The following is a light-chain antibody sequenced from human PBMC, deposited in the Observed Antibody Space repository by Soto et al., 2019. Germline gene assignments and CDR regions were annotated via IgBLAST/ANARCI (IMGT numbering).Light chain of an antibody. CDR2: GAS. CDR3: QHYGSSGT. CDR1: QSVSIK. Sequence: EIVLTQSPATVAVAPGERATVSCRASQSVSIKLAWYQQKPGQAPRLLIYGASNRATGIPDRFSGIGSGTDFTLTISRMDPEDFAVYYCQHYGSSGTFGQGTKVDIK. J-gene: IGKJ1*01. V-gene: IGKV3-20*01.